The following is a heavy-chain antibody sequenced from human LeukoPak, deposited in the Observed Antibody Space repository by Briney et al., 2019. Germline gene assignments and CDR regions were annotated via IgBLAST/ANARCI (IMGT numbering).Heavy chain of an antibody. D-gene: IGHD1-26*01. CDR1: GFTFSSYS. CDR2: ISSSSSYI. V-gene: IGHV3-21*01. Sequence: GGSLRLSCAASGFTFSSYSMNWVRQAPGKGLEWVSSISSSSSYIYYADSVKGRFTISRDNAKNSLYLQMNSLRAEDTAVYYCARDGMSGPGRYMDVWGKGTTVTVSS. CDR3: ARDGMSGPGRYMDV. J-gene: IGHJ6*03.